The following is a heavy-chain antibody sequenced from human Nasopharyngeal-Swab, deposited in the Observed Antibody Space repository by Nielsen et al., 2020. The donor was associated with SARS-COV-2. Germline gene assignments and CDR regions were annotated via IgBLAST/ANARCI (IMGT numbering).Heavy chain of an antibody. CDR2: IGNKANSYTT. CDR3: TRGYSMTGIYAFDI. J-gene: IGHJ3*02. CDR1: GFTFSDHY. D-gene: IGHD5-12*01. Sequence: GGSLRLSCAASGFTFSDHYIDWVRQAPGKGLEWVGRIGNKANSYTTEYGASVRGRFTILRDDSEKLLFLQMKSLKTEDTAVYYCTRGYSMTGIYAFDIWGPGTMVTVSS. V-gene: IGHV3-72*01.